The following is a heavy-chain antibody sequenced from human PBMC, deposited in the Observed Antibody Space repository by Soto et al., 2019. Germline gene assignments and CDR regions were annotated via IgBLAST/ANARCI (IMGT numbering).Heavy chain of an antibody. J-gene: IGHJ4*02. CDR3: ARGHYDFWSGYFATIDY. D-gene: IGHD3-3*01. V-gene: IGHV4-59*08. CDR1: GGSISGYY. CDR2: IYYSGST. Sequence: PSETLSLTGTVSGGSISGYYWSWIRQPPGKGLEWIGYIYYSGSTNYNPSLKSRVTISADTSKNQFSLKLSSVTAADSAVYYCARGHYDFWSGYFATIDYWGQGTLVTVSS.